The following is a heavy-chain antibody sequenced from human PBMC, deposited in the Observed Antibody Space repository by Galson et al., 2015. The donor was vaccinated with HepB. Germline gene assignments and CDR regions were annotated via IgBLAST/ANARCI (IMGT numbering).Heavy chain of an antibody. J-gene: IGHJ4*02. CDR3: ARADDYYDSSGYFDY. Sequence: SLRLSCAASGFTFSSYSMNWVRQAPGKGLEWVSSISSSSSYIYYADSVKGRFTISRDNAKNSLYLQMNSLRAEDTAVYYCARADDYYDSSGYFDYWGQGTLVTVSS. CDR2: ISSSSSYI. V-gene: IGHV3-21*01. D-gene: IGHD3-22*01. CDR1: GFTFSSYS.